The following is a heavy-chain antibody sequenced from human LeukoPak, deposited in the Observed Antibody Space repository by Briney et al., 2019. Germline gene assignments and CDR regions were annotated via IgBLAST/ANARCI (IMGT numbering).Heavy chain of an antibody. J-gene: IGHJ4*02. D-gene: IGHD3-3*01. CDR2: ISYDGSNK. CDR3: ARGGYDFWSGYYTGFDY. CDR1: GFTFSSYG. Sequence: GGSLRLSCAASGFTFSSYGMHWVRQAPGKGLEWVAVISYDGSNKYYADSVKGRFTISRDNSKNTLYLQMNSLRAEDTAVYYCARGGYDFWSGYYTGFDYWGQGTLVTVSS. V-gene: IGHV3-30*03.